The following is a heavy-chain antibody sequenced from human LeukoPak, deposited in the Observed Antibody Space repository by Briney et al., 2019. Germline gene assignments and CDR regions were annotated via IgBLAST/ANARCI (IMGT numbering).Heavy chain of an antibody. D-gene: IGHD3-3*01. V-gene: IGHV4-59*11. CDR2: IYYSGST. J-gene: IGHJ6*03. CDR3: ARERAEIYDFWGGLYYYYYYMDV. Sequence: SETLSLTCTVSGGSISSHYWSWIRQPPGKGLEWIGYIYYSGSTNYNPSLKSRVTMSVDTSKNQFSLKLSSVTAADTAVYYCARERAEIYDFWGGLYYYYYYMDVWGKGTTVTVSS. CDR1: GGSISSHY.